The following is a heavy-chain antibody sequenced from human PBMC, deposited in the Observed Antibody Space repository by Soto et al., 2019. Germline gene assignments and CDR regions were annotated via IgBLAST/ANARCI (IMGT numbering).Heavy chain of an antibody. CDR3: ARGHMGWFDP. D-gene: IGHD3-16*01. V-gene: IGHV4-34*01. Sequence: SETLSLTCAVYGGSFSGYYWSWIRQPPGKGLEWIGEINHSGSTNYNPSLKSRVTISVDTSKNQFSLKLSSVTAADSAVYYCARGHMGWFDPWGLGTLVTVSS. CDR1: GGSFSGYY. CDR2: INHSGST. J-gene: IGHJ5*02.